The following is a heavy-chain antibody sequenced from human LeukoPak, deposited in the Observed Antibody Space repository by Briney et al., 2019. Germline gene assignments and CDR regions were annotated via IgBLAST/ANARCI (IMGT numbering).Heavy chain of an antibody. Sequence: GGSLRLPCAASGFTFRLAWMSWVRQAPGNGLEWVGRIKSKTDGGTTDYVAPVKGRFTISRDDSKNTLYLQMNSLKTEDTAVYYCATDRYYGRPSYWGQGILVIVSS. V-gene: IGHV3-15*01. CDR1: GFTFRLAW. CDR3: ATDRYYGRPSY. J-gene: IGHJ4*02. CDR2: IKSKTDGGTT. D-gene: IGHD3-10*01.